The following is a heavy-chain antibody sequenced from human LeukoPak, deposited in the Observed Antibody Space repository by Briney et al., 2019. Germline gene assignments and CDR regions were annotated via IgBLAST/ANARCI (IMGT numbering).Heavy chain of an antibody. Sequence: PGGSLRLSCAASGFTFGSYAMSWVRQAPGKGLEWVSAISGSGGSTYYADSVKGRFTISRDNSRNTLYLQMNSLRAEDTAVYYCAKDLSRYYYGSGSYYVPIFDYWGQGTLVTVSS. CDR1: GFTFGSYA. V-gene: IGHV3-23*01. CDR2: ISGSGGST. J-gene: IGHJ4*02. CDR3: AKDLSRYYYGSGSYYVPIFDY. D-gene: IGHD3-10*01.